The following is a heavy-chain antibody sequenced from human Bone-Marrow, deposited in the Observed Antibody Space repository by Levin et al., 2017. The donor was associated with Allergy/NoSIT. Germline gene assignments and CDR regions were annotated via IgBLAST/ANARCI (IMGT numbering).Heavy chain of an antibody. V-gene: IGHV1-18*04. Sequence: ASVKVSCKASGYTFRNFDVHWVRQAPGQGLEWMGSISTYSSNTKYADSFQGRVTMTSDTSTTTAYLELRGLTSDDTAVYYCARGQWFDPWGQGTLVTVSS. CDR3: ARGQWFDP. CDR2: ISTYSSNT. J-gene: IGHJ5*02. CDR1: GYTFRNFD.